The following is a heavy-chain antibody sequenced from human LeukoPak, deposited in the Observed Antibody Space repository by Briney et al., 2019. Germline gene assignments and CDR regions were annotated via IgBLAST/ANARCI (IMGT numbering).Heavy chain of an antibody. Sequence: SETLSLTCTVSGDFISSGGYYWSWLRQPGGKGLEWIGRISSSGSTNYKRSLNSRVTISVDTSKNQFSLKLSYVAAADTAVYFCARGPYSYDSSGAFDIWGQGTMVTVSS. CDR2: ISSSGST. D-gene: IGHD3-22*01. CDR3: ARGPYSYDSSGAFDI. CDR1: GDFISSGGYY. V-gene: IGHV4-61*02. J-gene: IGHJ3*02.